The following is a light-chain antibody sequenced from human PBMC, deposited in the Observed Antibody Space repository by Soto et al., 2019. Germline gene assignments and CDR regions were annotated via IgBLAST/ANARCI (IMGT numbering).Light chain of an antibody. CDR2: GAS. CDR1: QSVTYN. J-gene: IGKJ1*01. Sequence: ETTLTPSLATLSASPGERVTLSCRATQSVTYNLAWYQQKPGQAPRLLIYGASTRPAGVPARFSGRGSGTEFTLTITSLQSEDFAVYYCQQYNDLLWTFGQGTKEDIK. V-gene: IGKV3-15*01. CDR3: QQYNDLLWT.